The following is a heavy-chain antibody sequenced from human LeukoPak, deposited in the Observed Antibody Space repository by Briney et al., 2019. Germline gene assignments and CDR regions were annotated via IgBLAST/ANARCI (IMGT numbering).Heavy chain of an antibody. CDR3: AKRGVVIRVILIGFHKEAYYFDS. CDR1: GITLSNYA. CDR2: ISGSGGGT. Sequence: HTGGSLLLSCAVSGITLSNYAMSWVRQAPGKGLEWVAGISGSGGGTNYADSVKGRFTISRDNAKNTLYLQMNSLRAEDTAVYFCAKRGVVIRVILIGFHKEAYYFDSWGQGALVTVSS. D-gene: IGHD3-9*01. J-gene: IGHJ4*02. V-gene: IGHV3-23*01.